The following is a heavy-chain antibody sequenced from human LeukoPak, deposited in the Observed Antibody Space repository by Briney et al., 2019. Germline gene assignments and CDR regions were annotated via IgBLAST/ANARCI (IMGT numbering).Heavy chain of an antibody. D-gene: IGHD3-22*01. J-gene: IGHJ1*01. CDR1: GGSISSSSYY. CDR2: IYYSGST. CDR3: ARQTDYYDSSGYYYAEYFQH. V-gene: IGHV4-39*01. Sequence: PSETLSLTCTVSGGSISSSSYYWGWIRQPPGKGLEWIGSIYYSGSTYYNPSLKSRVTISVDTSKNQFSLKLSSVTAADTAVYYCARQTDYYDSSGYYYAEYFQHWGQGTLVTVSS.